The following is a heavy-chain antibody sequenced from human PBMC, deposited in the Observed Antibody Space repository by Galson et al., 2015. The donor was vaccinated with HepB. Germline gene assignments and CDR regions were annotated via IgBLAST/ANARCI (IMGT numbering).Heavy chain of an antibody. CDR3: ATGDNSDWFAVPFDF. Sequence: SLRLSCAGSGYMFSSYGIHWIRQVPGKGLEWVAVIGSDGSKKYYADSVKGRFTISRDKSENTVFLQMNSLRVEDTAVYYCATGDNSDWFAVPFDFWGQGTLVTVSS. CDR2: IGSDGSKK. J-gene: IGHJ4*02. D-gene: IGHD6-19*01. CDR1: GYMFSSYG. V-gene: IGHV3-33*08.